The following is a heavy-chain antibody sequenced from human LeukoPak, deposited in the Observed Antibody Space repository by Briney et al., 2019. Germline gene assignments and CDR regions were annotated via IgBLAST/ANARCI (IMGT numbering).Heavy chain of an antibody. CDR2: MYPNSGNT. CDR1: GYTFTSYD. Sequence: GASVKVSCKASGYTFTSYDINWVRQATGQGLEWMGWMYPNSGNTGYAQKFQGRVTITRNTSISTAYMELSSLRSEDTAVYYCARARRCSSTSCYDYWGQGTLVTVSS. D-gene: IGHD2-2*01. V-gene: IGHV1-8*03. CDR3: ARARRCSSTSCYDY. J-gene: IGHJ4*02.